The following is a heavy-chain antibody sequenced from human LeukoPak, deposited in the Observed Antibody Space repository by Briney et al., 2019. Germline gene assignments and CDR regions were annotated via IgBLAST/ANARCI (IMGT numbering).Heavy chain of an antibody. CDR1: GFTFSGCS. CDR2: ISSNSRII. J-gene: IGHJ4*02. CDR3: ARDERITATAIDT. D-gene: IGHD1-20*01. Sequence: GGSLIPVDAVSGFTFSGCSCYWVRQAPGKGLEWVSYISSNSRIIYYADSVKGRFTISRDNAKNSLNLQMNSLRDEDTAVYYCARDERITATAIDTWGQTTLVTVSS. V-gene: IGHV3-48*02.